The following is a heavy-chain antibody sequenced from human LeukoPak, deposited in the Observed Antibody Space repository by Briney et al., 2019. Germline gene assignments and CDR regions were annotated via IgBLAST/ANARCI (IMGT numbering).Heavy chain of an antibody. Sequence: GVSLRLSCAASGFTVSSSYMSWVRQAPGKGKEWVSTIYSGGSTYYADSVKGRFTISRDNSKNTLFLQMNSLRAEDTAVYYCARDLAARAYWGQGTLVTVSS. D-gene: IGHD6-6*01. V-gene: IGHV3-66*01. CDR2: IYSGGST. J-gene: IGHJ4*02. CDR3: ARDLAARAY. CDR1: GFTVSSSY.